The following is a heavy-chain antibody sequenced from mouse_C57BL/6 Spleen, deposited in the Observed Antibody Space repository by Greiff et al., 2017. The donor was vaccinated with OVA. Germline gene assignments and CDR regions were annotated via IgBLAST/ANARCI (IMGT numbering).Heavy chain of an antibody. CDR3: ATPYDYPWFAY. CDR2: IWSGGST. J-gene: IGHJ3*01. V-gene: IGHV2-2*01. Sequence: VQLKQSGPGLVQPSQSLSITCTVSGFSLTSYGVHWVRQSPGKGLEWLGVIWSGGSTDYNAAFISRLSISKDNSKSQVFFKMNSLQADDTAIYYCATPYDYPWFAYWGQGTLVTVSA. CDR1: GFSLTSYG. D-gene: IGHD2-4*01.